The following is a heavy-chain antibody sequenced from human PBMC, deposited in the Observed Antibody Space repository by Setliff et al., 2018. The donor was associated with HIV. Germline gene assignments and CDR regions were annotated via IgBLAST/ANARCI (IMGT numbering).Heavy chain of an antibody. V-gene: IGHV4-61*02. CDR2: IYTSGST. CDR1: GGSISSGSYY. Sequence: TLSLTCTVSGGSISSGSYYWSWIRQPAGKELEWIGRIYTSGSTNYNPSLKSRVTISVDTSKNQFPLKLNSVTAADTAVYYCARGRSGYDWGGFDYWGQGTLVT. CDR3: ARGRSGYDWGGFDY. D-gene: IGHD5-12*01. J-gene: IGHJ4*02.